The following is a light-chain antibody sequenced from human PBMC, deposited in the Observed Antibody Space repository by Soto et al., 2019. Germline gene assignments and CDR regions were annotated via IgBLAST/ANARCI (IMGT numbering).Light chain of an antibody. J-gene: IGKJ5*01. CDR3: QHADSFPLIT. CDR1: EDISTW. V-gene: IGKV1-12*01. Sequence: DIQMTQSPSSVSASVGDRVTITCRSSEDISTWLAWYQQKPGKAPKLLIYAASSLQSGVPSRFSGGGSGTDFTLTISSLQPEDFATYYCQHADSFPLITFGQGTRLEIK. CDR2: AAS.